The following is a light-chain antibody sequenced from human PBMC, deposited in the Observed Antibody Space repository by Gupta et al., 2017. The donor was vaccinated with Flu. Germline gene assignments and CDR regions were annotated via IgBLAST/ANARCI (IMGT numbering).Light chain of an antibody. CDR1: SSDVGGYNY. J-gene: IGLJ1*01. V-gene: IGLV2-14*01. Sequence: QSALTQPASVSGSPGKSITISCTGTSSDVGGYNYVSWYQQHPGKAPKLMIYEVSHRPSGVSNRFSGSKSGNTASLTISGLQAEDEADYYCSSYTSSSPPVFGTGTKVTVL. CDR3: SSYTSSSPPV. CDR2: EVS.